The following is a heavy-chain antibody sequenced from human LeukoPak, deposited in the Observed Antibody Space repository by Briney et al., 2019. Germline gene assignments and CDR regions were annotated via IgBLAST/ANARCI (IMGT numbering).Heavy chain of an antibody. V-gene: IGHV4-59*01. CDR1: GGSISSYY. Sequence: SETLSLTCTVSGGSISSYYWSWIRQPPGRGLEWMGYIYYSGSTNYNPSLKSRVTISVDTSKNQFSLKLSSVTAADTAVYYCARSSRRGGYCSSTSCYYFDYWGQGTLVTVSS. D-gene: IGHD2-2*03. J-gene: IGHJ4*02. CDR2: IYYSGST. CDR3: ARSSRRGGYCSSTSCYYFDY.